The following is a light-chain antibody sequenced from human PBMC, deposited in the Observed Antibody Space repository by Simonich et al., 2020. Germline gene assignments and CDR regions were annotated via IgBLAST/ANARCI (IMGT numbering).Light chain of an antibody. V-gene: IGKV3-11*01. J-gene: IGKJ2*01. CDR1: QSVSSY. Sequence: EIVLTQSPDTLSLSPGERATLTCRASQSVSSYLSWYQQKPGQAPRLLIYDASNRATGIPARFIGSGSGTDFTLTLSRLEPEDFAVYYCQQRSNWPPITFGQGTKLEIK. CDR2: DAS. CDR3: QQRSNWPPIT.